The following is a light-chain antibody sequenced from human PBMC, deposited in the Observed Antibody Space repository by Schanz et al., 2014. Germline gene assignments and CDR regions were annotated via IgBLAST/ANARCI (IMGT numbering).Light chain of an antibody. V-gene: IGKV3-20*01. Sequence: EIVLTQSPVTLSLSPGERATLSCRASQSVSSYLAWYQQKPGQAPRLLIYDASNRATGVPDRFSGSGSGTGFTLTISRMEPEDFAVYYCQQYGSSLMYTFGQGTKVEIK. CDR3: QQYGSSLMYT. CDR2: DAS. CDR1: QSVSSY. J-gene: IGKJ2*01.